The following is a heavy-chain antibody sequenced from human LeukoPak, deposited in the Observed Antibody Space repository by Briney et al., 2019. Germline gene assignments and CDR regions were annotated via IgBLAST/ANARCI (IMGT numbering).Heavy chain of an antibody. CDR2: MYYRGNT. Sequence: SETLSLTCTVSGGSISTITYYWGWIRQPPGKGLEWVGHMYYRGNTFYNPSLKSRVTMSVDTSKNQFSLKLRSVTAADTAVYYCARVRGGSSAGSYFYHYMDVWGKGTTVTISS. D-gene: IGHD1-26*01. CDR3: ARVRGGSSAGSYFYHYMDV. CDR1: GGSISTITYY. V-gene: IGHV4-39*07. J-gene: IGHJ6*03.